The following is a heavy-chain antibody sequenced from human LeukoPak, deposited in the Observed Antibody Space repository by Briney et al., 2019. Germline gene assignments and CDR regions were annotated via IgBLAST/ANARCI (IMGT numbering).Heavy chain of an antibody. D-gene: IGHD3/OR15-3a*01. V-gene: IGHV3-9*01. CDR3: ARGGPLYYYYYMDV. CDR2: ISWNRGSI. Sequence: GGSLRLSCAASGFTFDDYGMHWVRQAPGKGLEWVSGISWNRGSIGYADSVKGRFTISRDNAKNSLYLQMNSLRAEDTAVYYCARGGPLYYYYYMDVWGKGTTVTVSS. J-gene: IGHJ6*03. CDR1: GFTFDDYG.